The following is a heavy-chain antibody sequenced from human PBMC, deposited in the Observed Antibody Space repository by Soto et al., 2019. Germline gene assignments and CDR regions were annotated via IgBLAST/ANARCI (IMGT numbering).Heavy chain of an antibody. D-gene: IGHD6-13*01. CDR2: IIPVFGTV. CDR3: ARDNPYTNSFGNWFDP. V-gene: IGHV1-69*01. CDR1: GGTFSNYA. J-gene: IGHJ5*02. Sequence: QVRLVQSGAEVKKPGSSVKVSCKASGGTFSNYAITWLRLAPGQGLEWLGGIIPVFGTVNYAQKLQSRVTITADESTSTAYMELNRLRSEDTAVYYCARDNPYTNSFGNWFDPWGQGTLVIVS.